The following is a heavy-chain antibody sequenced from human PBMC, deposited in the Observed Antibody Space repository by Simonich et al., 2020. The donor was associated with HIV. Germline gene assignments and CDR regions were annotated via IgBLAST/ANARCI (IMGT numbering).Heavy chain of an antibody. V-gene: IGHV1-24*01. CDR2: VELEEGET. J-gene: IGHJ4*02. Sequence: QDQLVRYGAEVKKPGASVKVSCKVSGYTPTGLSMHWVGQVPGKGLEWVGSVELEEGETVKVQNIQGRVSMTEDPSTDTAYMELSSLRFEDTAVYYCATETGNFDYWDQGTLVTVSS. D-gene: IGHD7-27*01. CDR1: GYTPTGLS. CDR3: ATETGNFDY.